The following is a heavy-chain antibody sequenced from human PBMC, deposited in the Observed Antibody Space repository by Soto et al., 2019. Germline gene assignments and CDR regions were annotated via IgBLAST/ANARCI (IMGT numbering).Heavy chain of an antibody. CDR1: GFTFSSYA. D-gene: IGHD3-16*01. Sequence: EVQLLESGGGLVQPGGSLRLSCAASGFTFSSYAMSWVRQAPGKGLEWVAAISGSGGSTYYADSVKGRFTISRDNSKNTLYLQMNSLRAEDTAVYYCAQDPCYDYYYYYMDVWGKGTTVTVSS. CDR3: AQDPCYDYYYYYMDV. V-gene: IGHV3-23*01. J-gene: IGHJ6*03. CDR2: ISGSGGST.